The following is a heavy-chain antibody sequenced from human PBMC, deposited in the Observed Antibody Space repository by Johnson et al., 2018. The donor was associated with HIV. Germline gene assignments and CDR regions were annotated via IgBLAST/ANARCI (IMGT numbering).Heavy chain of an antibody. CDR2: LNWSGIST. D-gene: IGHD3-10*01. J-gene: IGHJ3*02. Sequence: VQLVESGGGVVRPGGSLRLSCAASGFTFDDYGMSWVRQVPGKGLGRVSGLNWSGISTGYADSVKGRFTIPRDNSKNTLYLQMNSLRAAETAVYFCARNRITMVQMTSHDVFDIWGQGTMVTVSS. V-gene: IGHV3-20*04. CDR1: GFTFDDYG. CDR3: ARNRITMVQMTSHDVFDI.